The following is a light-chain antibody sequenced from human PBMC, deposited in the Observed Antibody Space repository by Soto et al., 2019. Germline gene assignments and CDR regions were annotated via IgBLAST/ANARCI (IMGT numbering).Light chain of an antibody. CDR1: HDISTF. J-gene: IGKJ5*01. CDR3: QQLYTFPFT. V-gene: IGKV1-9*01. Sequence: DIQLTQSPSLLSASIGDRVTITCRASHDISTFLAWYQQKPGKAPKLLIYEASTLQSGVPSRFSGSGSGTEFTLTISGLLPEDFAAYHCQQLYTFPFTFGQGTRL. CDR2: EAS.